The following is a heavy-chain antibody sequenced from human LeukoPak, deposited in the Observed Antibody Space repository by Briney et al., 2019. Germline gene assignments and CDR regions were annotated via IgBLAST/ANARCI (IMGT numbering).Heavy chain of an antibody. V-gene: IGHV3-33*01. D-gene: IGHD2-2*02. CDR1: GFTFSNYG. Sequence: TGGSLRLSCAASGFTFSNYGMPWVRQAPGKGLEWVAVIWYDGSNKDYADSVKGRFTISRDNSQNTLHLQMNSLRAEDTAVYHCATHCRSTSCYNYWGQGTLVTVSS. CDR2: IWYDGSNK. CDR3: ATHCRSTSCYNY. J-gene: IGHJ4*02.